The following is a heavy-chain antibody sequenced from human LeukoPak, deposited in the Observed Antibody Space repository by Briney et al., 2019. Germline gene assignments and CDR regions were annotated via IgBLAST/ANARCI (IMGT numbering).Heavy chain of an antibody. V-gene: IGHV4-34*01. D-gene: IGHD6-13*01. CDR2: INHSGST. Sequence: PSETLSLTCAVYGGSFSGYYWSWIRQPPGKGLEWIGEINHSGSTNYNPSLKSRVTISVDTSKNQFSLKLSSVTAADTAVYYCARGWIAAAGMYYYYYYGMDVWGQGTTVTVSS. J-gene: IGHJ6*02. CDR1: GGSFSGYY. CDR3: ARGWIAAAGMYYYYYYGMDV.